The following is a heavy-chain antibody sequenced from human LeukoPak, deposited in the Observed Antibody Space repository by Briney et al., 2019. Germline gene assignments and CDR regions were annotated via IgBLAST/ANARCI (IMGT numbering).Heavy chain of an antibody. J-gene: IGHJ4*02. D-gene: IGHD3-22*01. CDR1: GFTFSSYG. CDR3: AKDQSYYYDSSGFDY. CDR2: ISGSGGST. Sequence: PGGSLRLSCAASGFTFSSYGMSWVRQAPGKGVEGVSAISGSGGSTYYADSVKGRFTISRDNSKNTLYLQMDSLRAEDTAVYYCAKDQSYYYDSSGFDYWGQGTLVTVSS. V-gene: IGHV3-23*01.